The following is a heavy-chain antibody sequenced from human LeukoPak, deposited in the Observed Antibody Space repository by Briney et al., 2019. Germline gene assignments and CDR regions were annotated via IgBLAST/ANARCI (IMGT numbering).Heavy chain of an antibody. D-gene: IGHD2-15*01. J-gene: IGHJ4*02. CDR1: GGSVSSGSYY. V-gene: IGHV4-61*01. CDR2: IYYSGST. CDR3: ARVGGYCSGGSCYSFDY. Sequence: SSETLSLTCTVSGGSVSSGSYYWSWIRQPPGKGLEWIGCIYYSGSTNYNPSLKSRVTISVDTSKNQFSLKLSSVTAADTAVYYCARVGGYCSGGSCYSFDYWGQGTLVTVSS.